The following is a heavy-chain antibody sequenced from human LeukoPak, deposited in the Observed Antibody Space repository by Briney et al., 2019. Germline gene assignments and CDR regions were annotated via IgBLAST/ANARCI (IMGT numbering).Heavy chain of an antibody. CDR2: IYYSGST. V-gene: IGHV4-59*01. Sequence: SETLSLTCAVSGGSISSYYWNWIRQPPGKGLEWIGYIYYSGSTNYNPSLKSRVAISIDTSKNQLSLKLSSVTAADTAVYYCATDVRGLVPYYFDFWGQGTLVIVSS. CDR1: GGSISSYY. D-gene: IGHD3-10*02. CDR3: ATDVRGLVPYYFDF. J-gene: IGHJ4*02.